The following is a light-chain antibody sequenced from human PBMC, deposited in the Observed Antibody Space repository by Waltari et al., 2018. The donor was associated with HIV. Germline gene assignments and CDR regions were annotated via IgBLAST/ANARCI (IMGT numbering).Light chain of an antibody. J-gene: IGKJ4*01. CDR3: QQSYTTPFT. Sequence: TQMTQSPSSLPASVEARVTSTCRASQTISSYLNWYQQKPGRAPKLLTYAASSLQSGVPSRFSGSGSGTDFTLTIKSLQPEDFATYYCQQSYTTPFTFGGGTKVEIK. CDR1: QTISSY. CDR2: AAS. V-gene: IGKV1-39*01.